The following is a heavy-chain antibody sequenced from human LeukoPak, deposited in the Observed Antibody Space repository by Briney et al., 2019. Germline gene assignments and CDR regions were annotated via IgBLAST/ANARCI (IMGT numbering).Heavy chain of an antibody. Sequence: VASVKVSCKASGYTFTSYGISWVRQAPGQGLEWMGWISAYNGNTNYAQKLQGRVTMTTDTSTSTAYMELRSLRSDDTAVYYCARAKFGGVIVAPDYWGQGTLVTVSS. J-gene: IGHJ4*02. D-gene: IGHD3-16*02. V-gene: IGHV1-18*01. CDR2: ISAYNGNT. CDR1: GYTFTSYG. CDR3: ARAKFGGVIVAPDY.